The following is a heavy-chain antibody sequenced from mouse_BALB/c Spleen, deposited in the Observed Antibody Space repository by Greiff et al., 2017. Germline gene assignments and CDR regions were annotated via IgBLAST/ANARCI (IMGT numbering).Heavy chain of an antibody. CDR1: GFTFSSYA. J-gene: IGHJ2*01. D-gene: IGHD4-1*01. Sequence: EVQVVESGGGLVKPGGSLKLSCAASGFTFSSYAMSWVRQTPEKRLEWVATISSGGSYTYYPDSVKGRFTISRDNAKNTLYLQMSSLRSEDTAMYYCARHPGTGDYFDYWGQGTTLTVSS. V-gene: IGHV5-9-3*01. CDR3: ARHPGTGDYFDY. CDR2: ISSGGSYT.